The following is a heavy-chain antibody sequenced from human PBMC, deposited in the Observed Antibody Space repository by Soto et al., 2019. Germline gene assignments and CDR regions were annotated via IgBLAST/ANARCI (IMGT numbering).Heavy chain of an antibody. V-gene: IGHV4-34*01. D-gene: IGHD3-3*01. J-gene: IGHJ5*02. CDR1: GGSFSGYY. CDR3: ARGRQYYDFWSGYSNRWFDP. Sequence: SETLSLTCAVYGGSFSGYYWSWIRQPPGKGLEWIGEINHSGSTNYNPSLKSRVTISVDTSKNQFSLKLSSVTAADTAVYYCARGRQYYDFWSGYSNRWFDPWGQGTLVTVSS. CDR2: INHSGST.